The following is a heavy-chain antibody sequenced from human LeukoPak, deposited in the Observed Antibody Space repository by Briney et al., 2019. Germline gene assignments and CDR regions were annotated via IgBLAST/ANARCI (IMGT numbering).Heavy chain of an antibody. CDR2: SNPSGGST. D-gene: IGHD2-2*01. CDR3: ARETGYCSSTSCFNFEY. Sequence: ASVKVSCKASGYTFTSSYMHWVRQAPGQGLEWMGISNPSGGSTSYAQKFQGRVTMTRDMSTSTVYMELSSLRSEDTAVYYCARETGYCSSTSCFNFEYWGQGTLVTVSS. V-gene: IGHV1-46*01. J-gene: IGHJ4*02. CDR1: GYTFTSSY.